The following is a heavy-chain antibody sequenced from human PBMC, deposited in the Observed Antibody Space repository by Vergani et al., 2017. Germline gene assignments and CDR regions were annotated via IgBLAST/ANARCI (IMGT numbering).Heavy chain of an antibody. V-gene: IGHV3-74*01. CDR1: GFTFSSYW. J-gene: IGHJ4*02. D-gene: IGHD3-3*01. Sequence: EVQLVESGGGFVQPGGSLRLSCAASGFTFSSYWMHWVRQAPGKGLVWVSRINSDGSSTSYADSVKGRFTISRDNAKNTLYLQMNSLRAEDTAVYYCARDLDFWSGYYTPRGGSDYWGQGTLVTVSS. CDR2: INSDGSST. CDR3: ARDLDFWSGYYTPRGGSDY.